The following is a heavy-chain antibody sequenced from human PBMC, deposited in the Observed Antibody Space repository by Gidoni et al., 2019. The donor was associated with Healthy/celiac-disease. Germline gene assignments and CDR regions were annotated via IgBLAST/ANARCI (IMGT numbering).Heavy chain of an antibody. V-gene: IGHV4-39*01. CDR1: GGSISSSSYY. J-gene: IGHJ4*02. CDR2: IYYSGST. D-gene: IGHD5-18*01. CDR3: ARLWVTDIIDY. Sequence: QLQLQESGPGLVKPSETLSLTCTVSGGSISSSSYYWGWIRQPPGKGLEWIGSIYYSGSTYYNPSLKSRVTISVDTSKNQFSLKLSSVTAADTAVYYCARLWVTDIIDYWGQGTLVTASS.